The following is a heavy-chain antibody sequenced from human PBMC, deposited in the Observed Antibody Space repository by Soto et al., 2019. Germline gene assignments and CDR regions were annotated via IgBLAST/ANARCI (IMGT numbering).Heavy chain of an antibody. J-gene: IGHJ4*02. Sequence: QLQLQESGSGLVKPSQTLSLTCAVSGGSISRGGYSWSWIRQPPGKGLEWIGYIYHSGSTYYNPSLKSRVTMSVDRAKNQFSLKLSSVTAADTAVYYSARGPPFYWGQGTLVTVSS. CDR3: ARGPPFY. V-gene: IGHV4-30-2*01. CDR1: GGSISRGGYS. CDR2: IYHSGST.